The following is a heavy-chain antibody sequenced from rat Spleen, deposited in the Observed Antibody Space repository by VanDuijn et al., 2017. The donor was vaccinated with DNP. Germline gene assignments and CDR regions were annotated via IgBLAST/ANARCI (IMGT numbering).Heavy chain of an antibody. CDR1: GYSITSNY. Sequence: VQLKESGPGLVQPSQSLSITCSVTGYSITSNYWGWIRKFPGNKLEYIGHISYSGGTNYNPSLKSRISITRDTTKNPFFLHLNSVTTEDTATYYCARWTRYFDYWGQGVMVTVSS. D-gene: IGHD1-7*01. V-gene: IGHV3-1*01. CDR2: ISYSGGT. J-gene: IGHJ2*01. CDR3: ARWTRYFDY.